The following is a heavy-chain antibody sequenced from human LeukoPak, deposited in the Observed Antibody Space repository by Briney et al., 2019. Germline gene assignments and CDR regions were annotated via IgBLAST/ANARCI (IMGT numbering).Heavy chain of an antibody. Sequence: GGSLRLSCAASGFTFSNYAMHWVRQAPGKGLEWVALISYDGINKYYADSVKGRFTISRDNSKNTLYLQMNSLRAEDTAVYYRARGNWNDDYWGQGTLVTVSS. J-gene: IGHJ4*02. V-gene: IGHV3-30*14. D-gene: IGHD1-1*01. CDR3: ARGNWNDDY. CDR1: GFTFSNYA. CDR2: ISYDGINK.